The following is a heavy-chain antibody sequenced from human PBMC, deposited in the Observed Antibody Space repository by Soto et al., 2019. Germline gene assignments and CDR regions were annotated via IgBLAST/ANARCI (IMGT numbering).Heavy chain of an antibody. CDR1: GGSISSGGYY. V-gene: IGHV4-31*03. J-gene: IGHJ5*02. D-gene: IGHD4-17*01. Sequence: SETLSLTCTVSGGSISSGGYYWSWIRQHPGKGLEWIGYIFYSGSTYYNPSLKSRVTISVDTSKNQFSLKLSSVTAADTAVYYCARDTPKYGTWFDPWGQGTLVTVSS. CDR2: IFYSGST. CDR3: ARDTPKYGTWFDP.